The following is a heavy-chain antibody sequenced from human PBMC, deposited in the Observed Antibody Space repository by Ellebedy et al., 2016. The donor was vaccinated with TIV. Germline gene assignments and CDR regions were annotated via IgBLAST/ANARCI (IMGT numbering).Heavy chain of an antibody. CDR3: VKGPGYSFGFGY. J-gene: IGHJ4*02. D-gene: IGHD5-18*01. CDR2: ISYDENKK. CDR1: GFTFSSYG. Sequence: GESLKISCAVSGFTFSSYGMHWVRQAPGKGLEWVAIISYDENKKHYADSVKGRFTISRDNSKNTLYLQLNSLRAEDTAVYYCVKGPGYSFGFGYWGQGTQVTVSS. V-gene: IGHV3-30*18.